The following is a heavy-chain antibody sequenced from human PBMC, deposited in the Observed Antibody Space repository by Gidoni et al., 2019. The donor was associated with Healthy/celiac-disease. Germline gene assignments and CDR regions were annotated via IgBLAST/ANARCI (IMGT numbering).Heavy chain of an antibody. D-gene: IGHD6-19*01. CDR1: GYSFTSYW. Sequence: EVQLVQSGAEVKQPGESRKIACKGSGYSFTSYWIGRVRQMPGQGLEWMGIIYPGDSDPRYSPSFQGQVPISADKSISTASLQWSSLKASDTAMYYCAFQQWLVTYWGQGTLVPVSS. J-gene: IGHJ4*02. V-gene: IGHV5-51*01. CDR2: IYPGDSDP. CDR3: AFQQWLVTY.